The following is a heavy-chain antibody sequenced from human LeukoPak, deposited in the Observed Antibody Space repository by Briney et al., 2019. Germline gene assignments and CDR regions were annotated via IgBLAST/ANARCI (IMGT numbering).Heavy chain of an antibody. D-gene: IGHD3-10*01. V-gene: IGHV3-30*02. CDR1: GFTFSSYG. CDR2: IRYDGSNK. J-gene: IGHJ4*02. Sequence: GGSLRLSCAASGFTFSSYGMHWVRQAPGKGLEWVAFIRYDGSNKYYADSVKGRFTISRDNSKNTLYLQMNSLRAEDTAVYYCAKDRAHYCGSGSYDYWGQGTLVTVSS. CDR3: AKDRAHYCGSGSYDY.